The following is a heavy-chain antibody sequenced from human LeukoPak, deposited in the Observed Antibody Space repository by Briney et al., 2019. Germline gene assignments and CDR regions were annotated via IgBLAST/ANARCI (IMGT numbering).Heavy chain of an antibody. CDR1: GFTFSTYS. CDR3: ARWGGRYPFDY. Sequence: GGSLRLSCAASGFTFSTYSMHWVRQAPGKGLEFVSAITSNGGKTYYANSVKGRFTISRDNSKNTLYLQMGSLRAEDMAVYYCARWGGRYPFDYWGQGTLVTVSS. CDR2: ITSNGGKT. V-gene: IGHV3-64*01. J-gene: IGHJ4*02. D-gene: IGHD3-16*01.